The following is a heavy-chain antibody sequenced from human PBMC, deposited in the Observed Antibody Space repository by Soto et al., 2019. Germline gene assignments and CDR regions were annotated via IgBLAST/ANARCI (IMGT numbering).Heavy chain of an antibody. CDR1: GSTFRNYA. J-gene: IGHJ6*01. D-gene: IGHD2-2*01. V-gene: IGHV1-69*01. Sequence: SLKVTCTASGSTFRNYALSWMRQAPGHGLEWMGGIIPIFGTANYAQKFQGRVTITADESTSTAYMELSSLRSEDTAVYYCASNAWRRVAAANHAMDDWGPVRTVTV. CDR2: IIPIFGTA. CDR3: ASNAWRRVAAANHAMDD.